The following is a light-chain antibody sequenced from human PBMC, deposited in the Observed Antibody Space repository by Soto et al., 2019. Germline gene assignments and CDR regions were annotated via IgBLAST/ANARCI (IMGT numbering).Light chain of an antibody. J-gene: IGKJ2*01. CDR3: QQYANPPYT. CDR2: DIS. CDR1: QVISNY. Sequence: DIQMTKSASSLSASVGDRVTITWQSSQVISNYLNWYHQKPGKAPKLLIYDISTLERGVPSRFSGSGSGTEFTFPITGLQAADIATYYCQQYANPPYTFGQGTKLQI. V-gene: IGKV1-33*01.